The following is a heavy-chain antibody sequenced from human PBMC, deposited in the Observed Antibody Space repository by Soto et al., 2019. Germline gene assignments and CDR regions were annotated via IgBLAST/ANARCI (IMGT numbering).Heavy chain of an antibody. Sequence: GGSLRLSCAASGFTISGAWMNWVRQAPGKGLEWVGRIKTKADGGTTDYAAPVKGRFTISRDDSKNTLYLQMNSLKTEDTAVYYCTTGGSSGSTAPPKLYYYYYGMDVWGQGTTVTVS. V-gene: IGHV3-15*07. D-gene: IGHD3-22*01. CDR3: TTGGSSGSTAPPKLYYYYYGMDV. J-gene: IGHJ6*02. CDR2: IKTKADGGTT. CDR1: GFTISGAW.